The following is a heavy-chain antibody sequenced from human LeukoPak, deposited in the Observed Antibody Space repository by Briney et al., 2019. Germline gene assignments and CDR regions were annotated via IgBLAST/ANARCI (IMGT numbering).Heavy chain of an antibody. CDR1: GGSISTYF. CDR2: IYYTGSA. V-gene: IGHV4-59*01. J-gene: IGHJ2*01. D-gene: IGHD6-19*01. CDR3: ARSKSAVWFFDL. Sequence: SETLSLTCTVSGGSISTYFWTWIRQPPGKGLEWVGNIYYTGSANYNPSLRSRVTISVDMSKSQFSMRLFSVPAADTAVYYCARSKSAVWFFDLWGRGTLVTVSS.